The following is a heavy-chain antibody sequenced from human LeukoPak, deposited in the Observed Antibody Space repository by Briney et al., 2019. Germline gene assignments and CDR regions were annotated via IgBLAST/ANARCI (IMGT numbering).Heavy chain of an antibody. CDR3: ARGVVVPAAMGADY. Sequence: SVKVSCKXSGGTFSSYAISWVRQAPGQGLEWMGGIIPIFGTANYAQKFQGRVTITTDESTSTAYMELSSLRSEDTAVYYCARGVVVPAAMGADYWGQGTLVTVSS. J-gene: IGHJ4*02. CDR1: GGTFSSYA. D-gene: IGHD2-2*01. CDR2: IIPIFGTA. V-gene: IGHV1-69*05.